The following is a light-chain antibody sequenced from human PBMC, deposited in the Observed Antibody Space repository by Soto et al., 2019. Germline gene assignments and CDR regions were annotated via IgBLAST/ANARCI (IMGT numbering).Light chain of an antibody. J-gene: IGKJ1*01. CDR1: ENVNGC. V-gene: IGKV1-5*03. CDR2: EAS. Sequence: IQMTQSPYTLSVSVGDSVTITCRASENVNGCLAWYQQRPGKAPKLLIYEASILESGVPSRFSGSGYGTEFTLTISGLLREDFVTYYCQQYNNWPSFGQGTKV. CDR3: QQYNNWPS.